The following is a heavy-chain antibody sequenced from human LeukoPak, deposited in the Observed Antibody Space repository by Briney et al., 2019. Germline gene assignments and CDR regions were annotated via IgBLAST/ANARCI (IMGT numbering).Heavy chain of an antibody. V-gene: IGHV3-7*01. CDR1: GFTFSSYW. CDR2: IKGDESAR. D-gene: IGHD1-26*01. CDR3: ARDVVGSLDY. J-gene: IGHJ4*02. Sequence: GGSLRLSCAASGFTFSSYWMAWVRQAPGKGLEWVANIKGDESARHQADSVKGRFTIPRDNTRNSLYLQMTNLRGDDTAVYYCARDVVGSLDYLGQGTLVTVSS.